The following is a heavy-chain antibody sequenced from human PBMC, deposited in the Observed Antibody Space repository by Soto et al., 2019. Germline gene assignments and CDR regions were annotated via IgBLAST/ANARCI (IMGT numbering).Heavy chain of an antibody. CDR1: GDSISTDY. CDR2: INHSGST. J-gene: IGHJ4*02. Sequence: SETLPLTCTVSGDSISTDYWSWIRQSPGKGLEWIGEINHSGSTNYNPSLKSRVTISVDTSKNQFSLKLSSVTAADTAVYYCARLSVSGYSGYDLVFDYWGQGTLVTVSS. CDR3: ARLSVSGYSGYDLVFDY. D-gene: IGHD5-12*01. V-gene: IGHV4-34*01.